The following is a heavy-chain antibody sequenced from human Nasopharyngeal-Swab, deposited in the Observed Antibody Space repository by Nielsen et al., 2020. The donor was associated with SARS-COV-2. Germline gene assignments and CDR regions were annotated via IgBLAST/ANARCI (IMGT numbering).Heavy chain of an antibody. Sequence: ASVKVSCKTSGYTFASYGVSWVRQAPGQGLEWMGWIRDYNGDTKYAQKLQGRVTMTIDTSTKTVFMELRSLRSDDTAVYYCARDRRDGFGSGSRFSGFDYWGQGTLVTVSS. CDR2: IRDYNGDT. J-gene: IGHJ4*02. CDR1: GYTFASYG. D-gene: IGHD3-10*01. CDR3: ARDRRDGFGSGSRFSGFDY. V-gene: IGHV1-18*01.